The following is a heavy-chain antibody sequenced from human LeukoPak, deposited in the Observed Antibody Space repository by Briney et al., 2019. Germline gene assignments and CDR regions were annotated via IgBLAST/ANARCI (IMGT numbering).Heavy chain of an antibody. J-gene: IGHJ4*02. CDR2: IYSDGIST. CDR1: GFTFSSYW. D-gene: IGHD1-14*01. CDR3: STSRPDRFIDS. Sequence: GGSLRLSCAASGFTFSSYWMHWVRQAPGKGLVWVSRIYSDGISTSYADSVKGRFTISRDNAQKSVHLQMFSLRPEDTALYYCSTSRPDRFIDSWGQGTLVTVST. V-gene: IGHV3-74*01.